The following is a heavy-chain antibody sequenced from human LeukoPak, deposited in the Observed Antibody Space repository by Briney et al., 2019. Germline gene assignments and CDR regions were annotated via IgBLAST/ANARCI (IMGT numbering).Heavy chain of an antibody. Sequence: SETLSLTCTVSGGSISGHYWTWIRQPPGKGLKWIGQIHYSGRPAYNPSLKSRVTISVDTSKNQLSLKVTSVTGADTAVYYCARIGVDYDMDVWGQGITVTVSS. J-gene: IGHJ6*02. CDR3: ARIGVDYDMDV. CDR1: GGSISGHY. CDR2: IHYSGRP. D-gene: IGHD3-16*01. V-gene: IGHV4-59*11.